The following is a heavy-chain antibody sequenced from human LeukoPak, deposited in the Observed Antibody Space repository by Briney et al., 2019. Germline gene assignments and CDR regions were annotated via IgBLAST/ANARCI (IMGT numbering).Heavy chain of an antibody. Sequence: GASVKVSCKASGYTFTSYGISWVRQAPGQGLEWMGWISAYNGNTNYAQKLRGRVNMTTDTSTSTAYMELRSLRSDDTAVYYCARDKPHGGRWYYYYMDVWGKGTTVTVSS. CDR1: GYTFTSYG. D-gene: IGHD3-16*01. CDR3: ARDKPHGGRWYYYYMDV. CDR2: ISAYNGNT. V-gene: IGHV1-18*01. J-gene: IGHJ6*03.